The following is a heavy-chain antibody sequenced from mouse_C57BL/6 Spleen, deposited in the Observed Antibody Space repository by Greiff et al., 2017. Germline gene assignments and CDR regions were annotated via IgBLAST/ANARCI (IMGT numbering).Heavy chain of an antibody. CDR2: IYPGSGNT. D-gene: IGHD2-5*01. Sequence: VQLQQSGAELVRPGASVKLSCKASGYTFTDYYINWVKQRPGQGLEWIARIYPGSGNTYYNEKFKGKATLTAEKSSSTAYMQLSSLTSEDSAVYFCAREDSNYDYWYFDVWGTGTTVTVSS. CDR3: AREDSNYDYWYFDV. J-gene: IGHJ1*03. V-gene: IGHV1-76*01. CDR1: GYTFTDYY.